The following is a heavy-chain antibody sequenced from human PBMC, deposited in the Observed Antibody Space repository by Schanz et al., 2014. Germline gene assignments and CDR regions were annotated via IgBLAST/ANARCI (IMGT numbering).Heavy chain of an antibody. J-gene: IGHJ4*02. CDR2: IRYDGSNQ. Sequence: QLVESGGGVVQPGGSLRLSCAASGFTFTNLGMHWVRRAPGKGLEWVAFIRYDGSNQYYVDSVKGRFTISRDNSKNTLFLQMSSLRAEDTAVYYCARDGDFDYWGQGTLVTVSS. V-gene: IGHV3-30*02. CDR1: GFTFTNLG. CDR3: ARDGDFDY.